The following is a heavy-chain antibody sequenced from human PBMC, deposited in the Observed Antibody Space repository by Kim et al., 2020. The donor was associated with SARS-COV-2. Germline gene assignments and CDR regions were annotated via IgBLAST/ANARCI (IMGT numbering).Heavy chain of an antibody. J-gene: IGHJ4*02. CDR3: ARGRGSPTLTSH. V-gene: IGHV4-38-2*02. CDR1: GSSISSGYY. CDR2: IYHSGST. D-gene: IGHD3-16*01. Sequence: SETLSLTCTVSGSSISSGYYWGWIRQPPGKGLEWIGSIYHSGSTYYNPSLKSRVTISVDTSKNQFSLKLSSVTAADTAVYYCARGRGSPTLTSHWGQGTLVTVSS.